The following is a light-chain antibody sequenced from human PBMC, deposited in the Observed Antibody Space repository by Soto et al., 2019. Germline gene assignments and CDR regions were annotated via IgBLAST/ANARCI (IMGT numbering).Light chain of an antibody. J-gene: IGLJ1*01. CDR2: SYD. CDR1: SSNLGDNT. CDR3: AAWDATLDGYV. Sequence: QSVLTQPPSASGTPGQRVTIFCSTSSSNLGDNTVNWYQHVPGTAPKLLIYSYDQRPSWVPDRFSGSRSGTSASLAISGLQSEDEADYYCAAWDATLDGYVFGTGTKLTVL. V-gene: IGLV1-44*01.